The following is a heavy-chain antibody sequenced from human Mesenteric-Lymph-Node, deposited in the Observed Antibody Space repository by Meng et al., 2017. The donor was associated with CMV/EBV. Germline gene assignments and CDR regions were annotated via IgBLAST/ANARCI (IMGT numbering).Heavy chain of an antibody. V-gene: IGHV1-46*01. CDR1: GYTFSNEY. D-gene: IGHD2-2*01. Sequence: ASVKVSCKASGYTFSNEYIHWVRQAPGQGLEWMGIINPSGGSTSYAQKFKGRVTMTRDTSTSTVYMEVSSLRSEDTAVYYCARDTRRPNIVVVPAAHGRLDYWGQGTLVTVSS. CDR2: INPSGGST. CDR3: ARDTRRPNIVVVPAAHGRLDY. J-gene: IGHJ4*02.